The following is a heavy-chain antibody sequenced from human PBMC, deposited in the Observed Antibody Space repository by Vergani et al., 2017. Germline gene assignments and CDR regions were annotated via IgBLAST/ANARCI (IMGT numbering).Heavy chain of an antibody. Sequence: EVQLVESGGGLVQPGGSLRLSCVASGFTFSTYEMTWVRQAPGKGLEWVSDISSSGGTIYYADSVQGRLTISRDNSKNSLYLQMNSLRDEDTAVYYCARARYYESSGYAYALDIWGQGTVVTVSS. CDR2: ISSSGGTI. CDR1: GFTFSTYE. J-gene: IGHJ3*02. V-gene: IGHV3-48*03. CDR3: ARARYYESSGYAYALDI. D-gene: IGHD3-22*01.